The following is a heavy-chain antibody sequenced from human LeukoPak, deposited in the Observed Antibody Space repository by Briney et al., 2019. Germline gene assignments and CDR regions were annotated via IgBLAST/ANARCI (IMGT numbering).Heavy chain of an antibody. D-gene: IGHD3-22*01. V-gene: IGHV3-30*02. CDR1: GFTFSSYG. Sequence: PGGSLRPSCAASGFTFSSYGMHWVRQAPGKGLEWVAFIRYDGSNKYYADSVKGRFTISRDNSKNTLYLQMNSLRAEDTAVYYCAKFTTYYYDSSGPNWGQGTLVTVSS. CDR3: AKFTTYYYDSSGPN. J-gene: IGHJ4*02. CDR2: IRYDGSNK.